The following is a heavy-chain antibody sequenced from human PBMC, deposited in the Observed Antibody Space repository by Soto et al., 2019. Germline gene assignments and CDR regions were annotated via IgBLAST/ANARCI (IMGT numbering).Heavy chain of an antibody. J-gene: IGHJ5*02. D-gene: IGHD3-10*01. Sequence: VASVKVSCKASGYTFTSYGINWVRQATGQGLEWMGWMNPNSGNTGYAQKFQGRVTMTRNTSISTAYMELSSLRSEDTAVYYCAIASWLYYYGSGSYYSSNWFDPWGQGTLVTV. CDR2: MNPNSGNT. CDR1: GYTFTSYG. V-gene: IGHV1-8*01. CDR3: AIASWLYYYGSGSYYSSNWFDP.